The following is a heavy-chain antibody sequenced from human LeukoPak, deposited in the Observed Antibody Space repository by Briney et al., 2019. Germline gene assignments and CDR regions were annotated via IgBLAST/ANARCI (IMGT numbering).Heavy chain of an antibody. CDR3: AKDQRDGYNPVLN. J-gene: IGHJ4*02. CDR1: GFTFSSYA. Sequence: GGSLRLSCAASGFTFSSYAMSWVRQAPGKGLEWVSAISGSGGSTYYADAVKGRFTTSRDNSKNTLYLQMNSLRAEDTAVYYCAKDQRDGYNPVLNWGQGTLVTVSS. V-gene: IGHV3-23*01. D-gene: IGHD5-24*01. CDR2: ISGSGGST.